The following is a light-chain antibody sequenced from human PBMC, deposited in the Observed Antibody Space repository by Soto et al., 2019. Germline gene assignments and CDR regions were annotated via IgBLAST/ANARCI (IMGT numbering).Light chain of an antibody. J-gene: IGKJ1*01. CDR2: GAS. CDR3: QQYNNWPRT. Sequence: EIVLKQSPVTLSVSPGERATLSCRASQSVSSNLAWYQQKPGQAPRLLIYGASTRATGIPARFSGSGSGTEFTLIISSLQSEDFAVYYCQQYNNWPRTFGQRSMADVK. V-gene: IGKV3-15*01. CDR1: QSVSSN.